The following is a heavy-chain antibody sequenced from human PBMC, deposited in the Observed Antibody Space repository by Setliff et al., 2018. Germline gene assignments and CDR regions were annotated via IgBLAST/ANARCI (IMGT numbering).Heavy chain of an antibody. Sequence: SETLSLTCAVYGGSFSGYYWSWIRQPPGKGLEWIGEINHSGSTNYNPSLKSRVTISVDTSKNQFSLKLSSVTAADTAVYYCATTDIVLMVYATWGQGTLVTVS. V-gene: IGHV4-34*01. D-gene: IGHD2-8*01. J-gene: IGHJ4*02. CDR2: INHSGST. CDR1: GGSFSGYY. CDR3: ATTDIVLMVYAT.